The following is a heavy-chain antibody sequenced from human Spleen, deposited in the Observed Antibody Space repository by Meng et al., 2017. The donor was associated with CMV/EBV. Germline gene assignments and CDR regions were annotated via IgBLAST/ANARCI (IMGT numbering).Heavy chain of an antibody. D-gene: IGHD6-19*01. Sequence: GESLKISCAASGFTFSSSWMGWVRQAPGKGLEWVANIKQDGSEDYYVDSVRGRFTISRDNAKNTLYLQMNSLRVEDTAIYYCVDIGQAGIWGQGTMVTVSS. CDR3: VDIGQAGI. CDR1: GFTFSSSW. J-gene: IGHJ3*02. V-gene: IGHV3-7*01. CDR2: IKQDGSED.